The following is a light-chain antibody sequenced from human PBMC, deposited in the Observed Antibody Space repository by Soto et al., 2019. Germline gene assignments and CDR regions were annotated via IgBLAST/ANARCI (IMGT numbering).Light chain of an antibody. V-gene: IGKV3D-20*02. J-gene: IGKJ5*01. CDR2: GAS. CDR3: QQRSNWIT. CDR1: QSVGSSH. Sequence: EIVLTQSPGTLSLSPGERATLSCSASQSVGSSHLAWYQQKPGQAPSLLMYGASSRATGIPARFSGSGSGTDFTLTISSLEPEDFAVYYCQQRSNWITFGQGTRLEIK.